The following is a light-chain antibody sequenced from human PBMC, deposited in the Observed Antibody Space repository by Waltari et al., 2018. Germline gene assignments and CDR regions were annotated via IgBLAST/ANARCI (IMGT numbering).Light chain of an antibody. J-gene: IGKJ5*01. CDR1: QTISSY. CDR2: AAS. Sequence: DIQMTQSPSSLYAYVGDRVKMTCRASQTISSYLIWYRQKPGNPPNLLIYAASNLQTGVPSRFSGSGSGTNFTLTISEIQPDDFATYYCQQSYNSPITFGQGTRLEIQ. CDR3: QQSYNSPIT. V-gene: IGKV1-39*01.